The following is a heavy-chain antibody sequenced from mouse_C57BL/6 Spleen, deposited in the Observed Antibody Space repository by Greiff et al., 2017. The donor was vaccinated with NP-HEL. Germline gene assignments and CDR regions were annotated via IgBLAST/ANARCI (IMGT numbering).Heavy chain of an antibody. V-gene: IGHV1-74*01. D-gene: IGHD2-4*01. CDR1: GYTFTSYW. CDR2: IHPSDSDT. Sequence: QVQLKQPGAELVKPGASVKVSCTASGYTFTSYWMHWVQQRPGQGLEWIGRIHPSDSDTNYNQKFKGKATLTVDKSSSTAYMQLSSLTSEDSAVYYCAIWRGYDYDGAFAYWGQGTLVTVSA. J-gene: IGHJ3*01. CDR3: AIWRGYDYDGAFAY.